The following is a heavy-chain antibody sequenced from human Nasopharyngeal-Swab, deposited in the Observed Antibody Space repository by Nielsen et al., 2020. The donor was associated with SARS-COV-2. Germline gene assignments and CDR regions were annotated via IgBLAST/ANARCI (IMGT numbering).Heavy chain of an antibody. J-gene: IGHJ4*02. V-gene: IGHV1-18*01. CDR1: GYTFTDYG. CDR2: LSAYNGNT. CDR3: ARPAYCTNGVCYGNYFDY. Sequence: ASVKVSCKASGYTFTDYGISWVRQAPAQGLEWMGWLSAYNGNTNYAQRVQGRVTMTRNTSISTAYMELSSLRSEDTAVYYCARPAYCTNGVCYGNYFDYWGQGTLVTVSS. D-gene: IGHD2-8*01.